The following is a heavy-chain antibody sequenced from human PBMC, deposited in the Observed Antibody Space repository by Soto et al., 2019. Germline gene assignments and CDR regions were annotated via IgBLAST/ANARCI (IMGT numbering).Heavy chain of an antibody. CDR3: ARQRVLPAQYFFDY. CDR1: GGSVSSGSYF. V-gene: IGHV4-61*03. J-gene: IGHJ4*02. CDR2: ITDVGST. D-gene: IGHD6-25*01. Sequence: SETLSLTCAVSGGSVSSGSYFWTWIRQSPGKGLEWIGYITDVGSTNYNPSLKSRVTMSADTTKNHFSLNLRSVTAADTAVYYCARQRVLPAQYFFDYGGQGIPVT.